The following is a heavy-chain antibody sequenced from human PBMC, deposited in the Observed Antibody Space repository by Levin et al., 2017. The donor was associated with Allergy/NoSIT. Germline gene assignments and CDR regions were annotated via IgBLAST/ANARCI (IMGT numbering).Heavy chain of an antibody. CDR2: IDWDDDK. Sequence: SGPTLVKPTQTLTLTCTFSGFSLRTSGMCVSWIRQPPGKALEWLARIDWDDDKYYSTSLKTRLTISKDTSKNQVVLTMTNMDPVDTATYYCARIRRGDSGSEYYFDYWGQGTLVTVSS. J-gene: IGHJ4*02. D-gene: IGHD1-26*01. CDR3: ARIRRGDSGSEYYFDY. V-gene: IGHV2-70*11. CDR1: GFSLRTSGMC.